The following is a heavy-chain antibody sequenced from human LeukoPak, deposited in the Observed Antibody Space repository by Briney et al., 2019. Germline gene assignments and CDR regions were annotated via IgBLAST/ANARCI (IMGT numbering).Heavy chain of an antibody. D-gene: IGHD4-11*01. V-gene: IGHV4-61*02. CDR3: ARDRSDYSKTGYYYYYMDV. CDR2: IYTSGST. J-gene: IGHJ6*03. CDR1: GGSISSGSYY. Sequence: SETLSLTCTVSGGSISSGSYYWSWIRQPAGKGLEWIGRIYTSGSTNYNPSLKSRVTISVDTSKNQFSLKLSSVTAADTAVYYCARDRSDYSKTGYYYYYMDVWGKGTTVTVSS.